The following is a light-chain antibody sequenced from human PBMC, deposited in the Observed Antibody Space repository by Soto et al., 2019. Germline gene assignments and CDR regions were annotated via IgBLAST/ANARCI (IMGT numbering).Light chain of an antibody. J-gene: IGLJ1*01. V-gene: IGLV2-14*01. Sequence: QSVLTQPASVSGSPGQSITISCTGTSSDVGSYNYVSWYQQHPGKAPKLMIYEVSDRPSGISSRFSGSKSGNTASLTISGLQTEDEADYDCSSYTSSSTLFGTGTKVTVL. CDR3: SSYTSSSTL. CDR1: SSDVGSYNY. CDR2: EVS.